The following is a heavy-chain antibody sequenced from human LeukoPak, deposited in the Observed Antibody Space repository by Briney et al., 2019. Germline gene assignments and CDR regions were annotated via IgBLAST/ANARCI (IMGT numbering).Heavy chain of an antibody. CDR1: GFTFDKYG. V-gene: IGHV3-33*03. D-gene: IGHD1-26*01. Sequence: AGGSLRLSCATSGFTFDKYGIHWVRQAPGKGREWVAVIWHDGSRTHYADSLKGRFTISRDNSKDTAFLQMNSLTVEDTATYYCAGAISKGAGIDSWGQGTLVTVS. CDR2: IWHDGSRT. CDR3: AGAISKGAGIDS. J-gene: IGHJ4*02.